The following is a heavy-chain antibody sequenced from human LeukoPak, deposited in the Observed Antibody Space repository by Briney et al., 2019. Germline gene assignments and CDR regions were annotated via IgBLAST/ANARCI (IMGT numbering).Heavy chain of an antibody. CDR2: INPGDSDT. J-gene: IGHJ4*02. Sequence: GESLRISCKGSGSTFTNYWIGWVRQVPGKGLEWMGIINPGDSDTRYGPSLQGQVTMSADKSISTAYLQWSSPKASDTAIYYCARRIAWGRLDYWGRGTLVTVSS. CDR1: GSTFTNYW. D-gene: IGHD7-27*01. V-gene: IGHV5-51*01. CDR3: ARRIAWGRLDY.